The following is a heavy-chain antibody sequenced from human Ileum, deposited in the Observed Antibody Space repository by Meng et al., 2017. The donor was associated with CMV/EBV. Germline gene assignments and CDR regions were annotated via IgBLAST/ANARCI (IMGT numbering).Heavy chain of an antibody. CDR2: IFIDGST. Sequence: EVRMAESGGGLVQSGEYLRLSCACSGFIVSDNCMSWVRQAPGKGLEWVSVIFIDGSTYYADSVKDRFVISRDHSKNTLYLQMNSLRVEDTAMYYCARDAPGDDHGGKLDYWGQGTLVTVSS. CDR3: ARDAPGDDHGGKLDY. D-gene: IGHD4-23*01. J-gene: IGHJ4*02. V-gene: IGHV3-66*01. CDR1: GFIVSDNC.